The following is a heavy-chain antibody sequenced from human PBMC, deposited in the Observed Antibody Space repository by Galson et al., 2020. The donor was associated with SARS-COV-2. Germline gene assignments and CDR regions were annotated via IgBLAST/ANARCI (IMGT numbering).Heavy chain of an antibody. CDR2: ICWDDDK. Sequence: SGPTLVKPTQTLTLTCTFSEFSLRTTGICVTWIRQPPGKALEWLALICWDDDKYYSTSLQTRRTISKDTSKNQVVLTMTNMDPVDTGTYYCARAVAAAPVLGASDIWGQGTKVTVSS. CDR3: ARAVAAAPVLGASDI. D-gene: IGHD6-25*01. CDR1: EFSLRTTGIC. J-gene: IGHJ3*02. V-gene: IGHV2-70*01.